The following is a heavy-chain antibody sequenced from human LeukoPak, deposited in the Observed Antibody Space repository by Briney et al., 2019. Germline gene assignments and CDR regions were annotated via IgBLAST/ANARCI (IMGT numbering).Heavy chain of an antibody. V-gene: IGHV1-2*02. J-gene: IGHJ4*02. CDR2: INPNSGGT. D-gene: IGHD3-10*01. CDR1: GYTFTGYY. CDR3: ARSPVLLWFGESLHFDY. Sequence: ASVKVSCKASGYTFTGYYMHWVRQAPGQGLEWIGWINPNSGGTNYAQKFQGRVTMTRDTSISTAYMELRRLRSDDTAVYYCARSPVLLWFGESLHFDYWGQGTLVTVSS.